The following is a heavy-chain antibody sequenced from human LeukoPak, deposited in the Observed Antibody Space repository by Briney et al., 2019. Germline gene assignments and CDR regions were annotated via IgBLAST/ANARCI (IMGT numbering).Heavy chain of an antibody. D-gene: IGHD4-17*01. CDR2: FDPEDGET. Sequence: ASVKVSCKVSGYTLTELSMHWVRQAPGKGLEWRGGFDPEDGETIYAQKFQGRVTMTEDTSTDTAYMELSSLRSEDTAVYYCATLAAWPTVVTPLFDYWGQGTLVTVSS. CDR3: ATLAAWPTVVTPLFDY. V-gene: IGHV1-24*01. J-gene: IGHJ4*02. CDR1: GYTLTELS.